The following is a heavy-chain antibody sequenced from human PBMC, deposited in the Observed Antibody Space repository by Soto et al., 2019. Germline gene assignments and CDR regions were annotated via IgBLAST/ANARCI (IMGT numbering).Heavy chain of an antibody. V-gene: IGHV1-18*01. CDR2: INAYNGNT. J-gene: IGHJ4*02. CDR3: ARELGQQRVDY. D-gene: IGHD6-13*01. CDR1: GYTFKSYG. Sequence: QVQLVQSGAEVKKPGASVKVSCKASGYTFKSYGISWVRQAPGQGLEWMGWINAYNGNTKYAQKLQGRVTMTTDTSTSTAYRELRSLRSDDTAVYYCARELGQQRVDYWGQGTLVTVSS.